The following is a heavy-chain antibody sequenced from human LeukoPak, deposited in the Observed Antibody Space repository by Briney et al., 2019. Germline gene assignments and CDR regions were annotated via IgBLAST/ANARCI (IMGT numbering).Heavy chain of an antibody. D-gene: IGHD3-16*02. J-gene: IGHJ3*02. Sequence: SVKVSCKASGGTFSSYAISWLRQAPGQGLEWMGGIIPIFGTANYAQKFQGRVTITADESTSTAYMELSSLRSEDTAVYYCARDHADDYVWGSYRYPDDAFDIWGQGTMVTVSS. CDR1: GGTFSSYA. V-gene: IGHV1-69*01. CDR2: IIPIFGTA. CDR3: ARDHADDYVWGSYRYPDDAFDI.